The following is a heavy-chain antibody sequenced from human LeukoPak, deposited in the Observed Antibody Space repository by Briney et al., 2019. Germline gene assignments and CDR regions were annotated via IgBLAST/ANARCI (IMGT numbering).Heavy chain of an antibody. D-gene: IGHD3-10*01. CDR2: IIPIFGTA. V-gene: IGHV1-69*06. CDR1: GGTFSSYA. CDR3: ARMSMVRAQGMDV. Sequence: SVKVSCKASGGTFSSYAISWVRQAPGQGLEWMGGIIPIFGTASYAQKFQGRVTITADKSTSTAYMELSSLRSEDTAVYYCARMSMVRAQGMDVWGQGTTVTVSS. J-gene: IGHJ6*02.